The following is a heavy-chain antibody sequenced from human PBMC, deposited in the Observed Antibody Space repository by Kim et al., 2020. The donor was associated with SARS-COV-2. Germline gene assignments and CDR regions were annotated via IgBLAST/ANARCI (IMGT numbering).Heavy chain of an antibody. CDR3: ARGRFVVPAAIYLGY. CDR2: INPSGGST. V-gene: IGHV1-46*01. D-gene: IGHD2-2*01. Sequence: ASVKVSCKASGYTFTSYYMHWVRQAPGQGLEWMGIINPSGGSTSYAQKFQGRVTMTRDTSTSTVYMELSSLRSEDTAVYYCARGRFVVPAAIYLGYWGQGTLVTVSS. J-gene: IGHJ4*02. CDR1: GYTFTSYY.